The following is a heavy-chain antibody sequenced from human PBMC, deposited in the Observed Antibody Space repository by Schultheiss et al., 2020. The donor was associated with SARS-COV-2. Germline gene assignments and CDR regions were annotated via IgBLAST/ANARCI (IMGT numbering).Heavy chain of an antibody. V-gene: IGHV4-61*01. CDR1: GGSVNIGSYS. D-gene: IGHD2-15*01. CDR3: ARMVVVAATLGWFDP. Sequence: SQTLSLTCTVSGGSVNIGSYSWSWIRQPPGKGLEWIGYIYYSGSTYYNPSLKSRVTISVDTSKNQFSLKLSSVTAADTAVYYCARMVVVAATLGWFDPWGQGTLVTVSS. J-gene: IGHJ5*02. CDR2: IYYSGST.